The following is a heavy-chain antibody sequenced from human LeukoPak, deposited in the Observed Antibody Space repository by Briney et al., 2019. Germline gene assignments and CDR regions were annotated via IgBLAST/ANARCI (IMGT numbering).Heavy chain of an antibody. J-gene: IGHJ4*02. CDR2: IYPRGST. CDR1: GDSISRGSYS. CDR3: ARAGGVKTAALDLDY. V-gene: IGHV4-30-2*01. Sequence: PSETLSLTCVVSGDSISRGSYSWTWIRQAPGKGLEWIGYIYPRGSTYYNPPLKSRVTMSIDKSQNRFSLNLTSVTAADTAVYYCARAGGVKTAALDLDYWGQGTLVTVSS. D-gene: IGHD6-25*01.